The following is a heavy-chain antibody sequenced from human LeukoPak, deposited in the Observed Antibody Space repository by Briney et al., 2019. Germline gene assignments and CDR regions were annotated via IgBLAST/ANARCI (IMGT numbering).Heavy chain of an antibody. CDR1: GFTVSSNY. V-gene: IGHV3-69-1*01. CDR3: ARDLGPHSSSPNSGAFDI. D-gene: IGHD6-6*01. Sequence: GGSLRLSCAASGFTVSSNYMSWVRQAPGKGLEWVSYITSSATTYYADSVKGRFTISRDNAKTSLYLQMNSLRAEDTAVYYCARDLGPHSSSPNSGAFDIWGQGTMVTVSS. CDR2: ITSSATT. J-gene: IGHJ3*02.